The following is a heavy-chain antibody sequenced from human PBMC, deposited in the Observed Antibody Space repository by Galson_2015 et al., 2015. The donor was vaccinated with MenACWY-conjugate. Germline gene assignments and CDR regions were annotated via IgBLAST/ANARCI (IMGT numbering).Heavy chain of an antibody. CDR3: AKGLEMATIIESAFDI. CDR2: ISGSGGST. J-gene: IGHJ3*02. V-gene: IGHV3-23*01. Sequence: SLRLSCAASGFTFSSYAMTWVRQAPGKGLEWVSTISGSGGSTYYPDSVKGRFTISRDNSKNTLYLQMNSLRAEDTAVYYCAKGLEMATIIESAFDIWGQGTMVTVSS. CDR1: GFTFSSYA. D-gene: IGHD5-24*01.